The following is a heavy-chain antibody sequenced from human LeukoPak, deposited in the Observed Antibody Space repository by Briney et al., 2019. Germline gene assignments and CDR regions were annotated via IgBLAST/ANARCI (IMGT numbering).Heavy chain of an antibody. Sequence: GGSLRLSCAASGFTFSSYAMSWVRQAPGKGLEWVSAISGSGGSTYYADSVKGRFTISRDNSKNTLYLQTNSLRAEDTAVYYCAKDGGYDSDGYWGQGTLVTVSS. CDR1: GFTFSSYA. CDR2: ISGSGGST. D-gene: IGHD5-12*01. V-gene: IGHV3-23*01. J-gene: IGHJ4*02. CDR3: AKDGGYDSDGY.